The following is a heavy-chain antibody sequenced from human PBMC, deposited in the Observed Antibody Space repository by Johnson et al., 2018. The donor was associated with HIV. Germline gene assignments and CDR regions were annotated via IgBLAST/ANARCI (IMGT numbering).Heavy chain of an antibody. CDR1: GFTFSSYG. J-gene: IGHJ3*02. V-gene: IGHV3-30*19. D-gene: IGHD3-3*01. Sequence: QVQLVESGGGVVQPGGSLRLSCAASGFTFSSYGMHWVRQAPGKGLEWVAVISYDGSNKYYADSVKGRFTISRDNSKNTLYLQMNSLRAEDTAVYYCARGRTVVSVFDIWGQGTMVTVSS. CDR3: ARGRTVVSVFDI. CDR2: ISYDGSNK.